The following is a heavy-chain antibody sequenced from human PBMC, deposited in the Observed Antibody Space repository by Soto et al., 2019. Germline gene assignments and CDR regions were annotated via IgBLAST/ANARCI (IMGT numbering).Heavy chain of an antibody. V-gene: IGHV1-2*04. CDR1: GYTFTGHY. D-gene: IGHD3-3*01. Sequence: QVQLVQSGAEVRKPGASVRVSCKASGYTFTGHYIHWVRQAPGQGLEWMGWINPNSGATNYAQKFQDWVSMSSDTSISAANMELTGLRSDATAVYYCAREARHVVVYDFRAAYSTYSDQWGQGTLVTVSS. J-gene: IGHJ4*02. CDR3: AREARHVVVYDFRAAYSTYSDQ. CDR2: INPNSGAT.